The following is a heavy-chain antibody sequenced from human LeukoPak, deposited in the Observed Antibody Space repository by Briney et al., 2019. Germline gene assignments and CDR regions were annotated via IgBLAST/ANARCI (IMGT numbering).Heavy chain of an antibody. CDR3: AKSSTYYYGSGSYYNTFWGFDY. J-gene: IGHJ4*02. D-gene: IGHD3-10*01. CDR1: GFTFSSYA. Sequence: PGRSLRLSCAASGFTFSSYAMHWVRQAPGKGLEWVAVISYDGSNKYYADSVKGRFTISRDNSKNTLYLQMNSLRAEDTAVYYCAKSSTYYYGSGSYYNTFWGFDYWGQGTLVTVSS. CDR2: ISYDGSNK. V-gene: IGHV3-30*04.